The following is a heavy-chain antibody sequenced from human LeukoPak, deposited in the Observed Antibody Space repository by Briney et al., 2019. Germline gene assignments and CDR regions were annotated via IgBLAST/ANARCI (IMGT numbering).Heavy chain of an antibody. Sequence: ASVKVSCKASGYTFSSYGISWVRQAPGQGLEWMGWISAYNGNTDYAQKLQGRVTMTTDTSTSTAYMELRSLRSDDTAMYYCARLVSGYDFDYWGQGTLVTVSS. CDR1: GYTFSSYG. D-gene: IGHD5-12*01. CDR2: ISAYNGNT. V-gene: IGHV1-18*01. J-gene: IGHJ4*02. CDR3: ARLVSGYDFDY.